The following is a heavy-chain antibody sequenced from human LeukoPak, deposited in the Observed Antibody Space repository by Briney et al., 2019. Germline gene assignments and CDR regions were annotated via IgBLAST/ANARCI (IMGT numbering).Heavy chain of an antibody. D-gene: IGHD3-22*01. CDR2: IYYSGRT. CDR3: ARRRYYDSSGYLK. V-gene: IGHV4-39*01. J-gene: IGHJ1*01. CDR1: GDSVSRSDSY. Sequence: PSETLSLTCTIFGDSVSRSDSYWDWIRQPPGKGLEWIGTIYYSGRTYYSPSLKSRVTLSVDMSNNQFSLTLSSVTAADTALYFCARRRYYDSSGYLKGGQGTLVTVSS.